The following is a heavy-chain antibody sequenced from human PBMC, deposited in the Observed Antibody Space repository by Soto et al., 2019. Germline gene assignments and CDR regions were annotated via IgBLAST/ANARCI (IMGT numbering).Heavy chain of an antibody. CDR1: GFTFSSYA. D-gene: IGHD5-18*01. CDR3: ARLEVDTAMPSGMDV. CDR2: ISGSGGST. V-gene: IGHV3-23*01. Sequence: PVGSLRLSCAASGFTFSSYAMSWVRQAPGKGLEWVSAISGSGGSTYYADSVKGRFTISRDNSKNTLYLQMNSLRAEDTAVYYCARLEVDTAMPSGMDVWGQGTTVTVSS. J-gene: IGHJ6*02.